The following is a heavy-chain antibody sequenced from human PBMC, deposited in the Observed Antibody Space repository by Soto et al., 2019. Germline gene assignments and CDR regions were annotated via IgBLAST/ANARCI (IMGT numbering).Heavy chain of an antibody. CDR2: INPSGGAT. D-gene: IGHD1-26*01. J-gene: IGHJ4*01. Sequence: QVQLVQSGAEVKKPGASVKVSCKASGYTFISYYMHWVRQAPGQRLEWMGIINPSGGATSYAQKFQGRVTMTRDTSTSTVYMELSSLRSEETAVYYCARALYIGSYDLFDYWGHRTPVTVSS. CDR1: GYTFISYY. CDR3: ARALYIGSYDLFDY. V-gene: IGHV1-46*03.